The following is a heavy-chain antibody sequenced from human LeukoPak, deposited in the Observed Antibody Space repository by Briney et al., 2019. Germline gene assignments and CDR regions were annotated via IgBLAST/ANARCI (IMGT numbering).Heavy chain of an antibody. D-gene: IGHD6-13*01. CDR3: ARDLADLIAAAGPIDY. CDR1: GFTFSGYW. Sequence: PGGSLRLSYAASGFTFSGYWMSWVRQAPGKGPEWVAHIKQDGSEIYVDSVKGRFTISRANAKNSLFLQMNSLRADDTAVYYCARDLADLIAAAGPIDYWGQGTLVTVSS. V-gene: IGHV3-7*01. CDR2: IKQDGSE. J-gene: IGHJ4*02.